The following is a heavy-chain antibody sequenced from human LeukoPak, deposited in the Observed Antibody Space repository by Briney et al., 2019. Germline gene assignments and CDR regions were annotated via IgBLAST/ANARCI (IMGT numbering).Heavy chain of an antibody. D-gene: IGHD1-26*01. CDR1: GGTFSSYA. V-gene: IGHV1-69*13. J-gene: IGHJ4*02. Sequence: SVKVSCKASGGTFSSYAISWVRQAPGQGLEWMGGIIPIFGTANYAQKFQGRVTVTADESTSTAYTELSSLRSEDTAVYYCASIIVGASGGYFDYWGQGTLVTVSS. CDR2: IIPIFGTA. CDR3: ASIIVGASGGYFDY.